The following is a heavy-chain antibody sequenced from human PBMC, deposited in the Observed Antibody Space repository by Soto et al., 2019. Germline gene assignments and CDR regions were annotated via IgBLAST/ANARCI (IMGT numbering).Heavy chain of an antibody. CDR3: AKGNVGGQWLVYWYFDL. V-gene: IGHV3-23*01. D-gene: IGHD6-19*01. Sequence: EVQLLESGGGLVQPGGSLRLSCAASGFTFSSYAMSWVRQAPGKGLEWVSAISGSGGSTYYADSVKGRFTISRDNSKNTLYLQMNSLRAEDTAVYYCAKGNVGGQWLVYWYFDLWGRGTLVTVSS. J-gene: IGHJ2*01. CDR1: GFTFSSYA. CDR2: ISGSGGST.